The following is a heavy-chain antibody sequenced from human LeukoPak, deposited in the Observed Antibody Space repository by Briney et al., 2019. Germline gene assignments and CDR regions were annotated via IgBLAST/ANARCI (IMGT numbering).Heavy chain of an antibody. D-gene: IGHD3-3*01. V-gene: IGHV4-31*03. CDR3: ARDNDLWSGYYSFDF. CDR1: GDSINSAAYY. CDR2: IYYSGST. J-gene: IGHJ4*02. Sequence: PSETLSLTCTVSGDSINSAAYYWSWIRQHPGKGLEWIGYIYYSGSTSYNPSLQSRVTISIDTSKNQFSLKLSSVTAADTAVYYCARDNDLWSGYYSFDFWGRGTLVTVSS.